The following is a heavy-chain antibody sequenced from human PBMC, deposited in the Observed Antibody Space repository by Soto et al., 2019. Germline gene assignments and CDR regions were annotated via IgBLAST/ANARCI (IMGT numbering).Heavy chain of an antibody. CDR2: INHRGTT. CDR1: GGSFSGYY. D-gene: IGHD3-9*01. CDR3: ARGDVLTGYVY. J-gene: IGHJ4*02. V-gene: IGHV4-34*01. Sequence: QVQLQQWGAGLLKPSETLSLTCAVYGGSFSGYYWSWIRQPPGKGLEWIGEINHRGTTNYNPSLKSRVTISVDTSKNQVSLKLSSVTAADTAVYCCARGDVLTGYVYWGQGTLVTVSS.